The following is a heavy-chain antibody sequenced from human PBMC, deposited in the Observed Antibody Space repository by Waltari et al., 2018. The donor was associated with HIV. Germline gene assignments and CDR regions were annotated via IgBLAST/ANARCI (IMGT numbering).Heavy chain of an antibody. Sequence: QVQLQQWGAGLLKPSETLSLTCAVYGGSFSGYYWSWIRQPPGKGLEWIGEINHSGSTNYNPTLKSRVTISVDTSKNQFSLKLSSVTAADTAVYYWARTYYYGSGSSHDYWGQGTLVTVSS. J-gene: IGHJ4*02. CDR2: INHSGST. CDR3: ARTYYYGSGSSHDY. CDR1: GGSFSGYY. V-gene: IGHV4-34*01. D-gene: IGHD3-10*01.